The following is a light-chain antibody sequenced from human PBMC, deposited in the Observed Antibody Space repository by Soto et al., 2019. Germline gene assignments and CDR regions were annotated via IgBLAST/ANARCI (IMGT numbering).Light chain of an antibody. V-gene: IGLV2-14*01. J-gene: IGLJ3*02. CDR2: EVS. Sequence: QSALTQPASVSGSPGQSITISCTGTSSDVGCYNYVSWYQQHPVKAPKLMIYEVSNRPSGVSNRFSGSKSGNTASLTISGLQAEDEADYYCSSYTSGSTWVFGGGTKVTVL. CDR1: SSDVGCYNY. CDR3: SSYTSGSTWV.